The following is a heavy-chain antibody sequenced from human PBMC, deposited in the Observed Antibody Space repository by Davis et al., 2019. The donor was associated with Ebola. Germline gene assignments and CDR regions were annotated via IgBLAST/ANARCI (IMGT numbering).Heavy chain of an antibody. CDR2: ISSSSSDI. V-gene: IGHV3-21*01. J-gene: IGHJ4*02. D-gene: IGHD2-2*01. Sequence: GGSLRLSCAASGFTFSSYSMNWVRQAPGKGLEWVSFISSSSSDISYADSVKGRFTISRDNAKNSLYLQMNSLRDEDTAVYYCATDWGLGYCSTSTCSEVGWGQGTLVTVSS. CDR1: GFTFSSYS. CDR3: ATDWGLGYCSTSTCSEVG.